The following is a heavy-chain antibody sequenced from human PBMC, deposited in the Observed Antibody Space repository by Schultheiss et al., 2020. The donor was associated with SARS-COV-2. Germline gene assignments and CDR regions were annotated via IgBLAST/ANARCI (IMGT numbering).Heavy chain of an antibody. D-gene: IGHD6-13*01. CDR3: ARKYSSHAGWFDP. V-gene: IGHV4-4*02. J-gene: IGHJ5*02. CDR2: IHHSGST. Sequence: SETLSLTCAVSGGSISSSNWWSWVRQPPGKGLEWIGTIHHSGSTYYNPSLKSRVTISVDTSKNQFSLKLSSVTAADTAVYYCARKYSSHAGWFDPWGQGTLVTVSS. CDR1: GGSISSSNW.